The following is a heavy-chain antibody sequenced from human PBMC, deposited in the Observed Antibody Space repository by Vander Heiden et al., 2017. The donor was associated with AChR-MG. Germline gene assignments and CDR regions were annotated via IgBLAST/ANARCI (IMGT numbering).Heavy chain of an antibody. CDR3: ARLPYCSSTSCYTDDYYYYYGMDV. V-gene: IGHV1-69*01. J-gene: IGHJ6*02. D-gene: IGHD2-2*02. CDR1: GGTFSSYA. Sequence: QVQLVQSGAEVKKPGSSVTVSCKASGGTFSSYAISWVRKAPGQGLEWMGGIIPIFGTANYAQKFQGRVTITADESTSTAYMELSSLRSEDTAVYYCARLPYCSSTSCYTDDYYYYYGMDVWGQGTTVTVSS. CDR2: IIPIFGTA.